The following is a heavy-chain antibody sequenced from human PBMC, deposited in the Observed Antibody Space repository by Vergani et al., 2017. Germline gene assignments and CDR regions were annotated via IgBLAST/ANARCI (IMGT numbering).Heavy chain of an antibody. CDR1: RSTFKTYG. D-gene: IGHD2-21*01. J-gene: IGHJ6*03. CDR2: IYYDGSNA. Sequence: QGQLVESGGGIVQPGRSLTLSCVASRSTFKTYGMHWVRQAPGKGLEWVGLIYYDGSNAYYADSVKGRFTISRDNSKNTLYLQMNSLKIEDTALYFCTAEXEVAFYYSYYHMDVWGKGTTVTVSS. V-gene: IGHV3-33*01. CDR3: TAEXEVAFYYSYYHMDV.